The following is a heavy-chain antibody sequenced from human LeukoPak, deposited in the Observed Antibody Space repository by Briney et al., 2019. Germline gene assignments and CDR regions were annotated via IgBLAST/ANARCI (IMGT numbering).Heavy chain of an antibody. V-gene: IGHV3-74*01. Sequence: RGSLRLSCAASGFTFSSYWMHWVRQAPGKGLVWVSCISSDGSNTSYADSVKGRFTISRDNAKNTLYLQMNSLRAEDTAVYYCARDYRLAAFDIWGQGTMVTVSS. CDR1: GFTFSSYW. J-gene: IGHJ3*02. CDR2: ISSDGSNT. CDR3: ARDYRLAAFDI.